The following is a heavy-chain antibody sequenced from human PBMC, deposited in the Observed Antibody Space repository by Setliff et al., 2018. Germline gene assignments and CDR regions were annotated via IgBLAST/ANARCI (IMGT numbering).Heavy chain of an antibody. CDR1: GGSISSYY. CDR3: ARSYSGYDT. D-gene: IGHD5-12*01. J-gene: IGHJ5*02. Sequence: PSETLSLTCTVSGGSISSYYWSWIRQPPGKGLEWIGYIYYSGSTYYNPSLKSRVTISVDTSKNQFSLKLSSVTAADTAVYYCARSYSGYDTWGQGTLVTVSS. CDR2: IYYSGST. V-gene: IGHV4-59*01.